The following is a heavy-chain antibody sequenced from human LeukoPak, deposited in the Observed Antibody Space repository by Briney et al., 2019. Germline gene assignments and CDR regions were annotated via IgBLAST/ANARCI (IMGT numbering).Heavy chain of an antibody. J-gene: IGHJ6*03. CDR1: GFTCSSYW. CDR3: VRGPVQAIYHYYYMDV. Sequence: GGSLRLSCAASGFTCSSYWMTWVRQAPGKGREWVANIKHDGSEEDYVGSVKGRFTMSRDNVKMSLYLQMNSLRVDDSAVYYCVRGPVQAIYHYYYMDVWGNGTAVTVSS. V-gene: IGHV3-7*01. CDR2: IKHDGSEE.